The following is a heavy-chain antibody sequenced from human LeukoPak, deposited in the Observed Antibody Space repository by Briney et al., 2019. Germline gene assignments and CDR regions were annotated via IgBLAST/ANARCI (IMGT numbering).Heavy chain of an antibody. Sequence: ASVKVSCKASGYTYTSYDISWVRQAPGQGLEWMGWISVYNGNTNYAQKFQGRVAMTTDTSTSTAYMELRSLRSDDTAVYYCARSPGGFLHWFDPWGQGTLVTVSS. D-gene: IGHD3-10*01. V-gene: IGHV1-18*01. J-gene: IGHJ5*02. CDR3: ARSPGGFLHWFDP. CDR2: ISVYNGNT. CDR1: GYTYTSYD.